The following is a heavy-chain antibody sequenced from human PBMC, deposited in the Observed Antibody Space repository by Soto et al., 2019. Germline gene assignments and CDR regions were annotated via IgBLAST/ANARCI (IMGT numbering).Heavy chain of an antibody. D-gene: IGHD3-22*01. J-gene: IGHJ3*02. Sequence: EVQLVESGGGLVQPGGSLRLSCAASGFTSSSYWMHWVRQAPGKGLVWVSRISNDGTSTNYAGSVKGRFTISRDNAKNTVYLEMNSLRAEDTAVYYCARDWYYYDTSDHFSADAFDIWGQGTTVTVSS. CDR3: ARDWYYYDTSDHFSADAFDI. CDR1: GFTSSSYW. V-gene: IGHV3-74*01. CDR2: ISNDGTST.